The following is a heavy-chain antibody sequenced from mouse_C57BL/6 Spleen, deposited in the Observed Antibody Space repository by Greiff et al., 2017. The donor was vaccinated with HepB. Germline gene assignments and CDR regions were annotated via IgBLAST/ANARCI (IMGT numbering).Heavy chain of an antibody. CDR2: IRNKANGYTT. CDR1: GFTFTDYY. D-gene: IGHD2-1*01. V-gene: IGHV7-3*01. J-gene: IGHJ2*01. Sequence: EVKLMESGGGLVQPGGSLSLSCAASGFTFTDYYMSWVRQPPGKALEWLGFIRNKANGYTTEYSASVKGRFTISRDNSQSILYLQMNALRAEDSATYYCARYKNYGNLDYWGQGTTLTVSS. CDR3: ARYKNYGNLDY.